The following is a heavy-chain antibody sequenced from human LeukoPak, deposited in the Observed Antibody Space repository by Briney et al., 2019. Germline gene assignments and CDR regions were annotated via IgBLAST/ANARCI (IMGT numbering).Heavy chain of an antibody. CDR3: ARGRGVAARSFDY. CDR1: GGSISSSSYY. D-gene: IGHD2-15*01. J-gene: IGHJ4*02. Sequence: SETLSLTCTVSGGSISSSSYYWGWIRQPPGKGLEWIGSIYYSGSTYYNPSLKSRVIISVDTSKNQFSLKLSSVTAADTAVYYCARGRGVAARSFDYWGQGTLVTVSS. V-gene: IGHV4-39*01. CDR2: IYYSGST.